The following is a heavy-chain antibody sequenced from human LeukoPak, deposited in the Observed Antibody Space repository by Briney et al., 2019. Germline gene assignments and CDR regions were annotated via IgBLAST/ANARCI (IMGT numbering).Heavy chain of an antibody. CDR3: ATDAPSETAMASAFDI. Sequence: SVKVSCRAYGGTFSTHRISWVRQAPGQGLEWLGGVIPIFGTAHYAEKFQGRVTITADVSTSTAYMEVTSLRSEDTAVYYCATDAPSETAMASAFDIWGQGTMVTVSP. D-gene: IGHD5-18*01. CDR1: GGTFSTHR. CDR2: VIPIFGTA. J-gene: IGHJ3*02. V-gene: IGHV1-69*13.